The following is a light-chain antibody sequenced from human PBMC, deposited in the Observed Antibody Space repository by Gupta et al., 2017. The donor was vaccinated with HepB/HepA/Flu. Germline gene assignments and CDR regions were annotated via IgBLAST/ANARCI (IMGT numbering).Light chain of an antibody. Sequence: QSALTHPPSASGSPGQSVTISCTGTSSDVGGHNYVSWYQQHPGKAPKVLIYEVSSRPSGVPDRFSGSKSGNTASLTVSGLQAEDEANYYCSSYAGSNNLVFGGGTKLTGL. CDR3: SSYAGSNNLV. J-gene: IGLJ2*01. CDR2: EVS. V-gene: IGLV2-8*01. CDR1: SSDVGGHNY.